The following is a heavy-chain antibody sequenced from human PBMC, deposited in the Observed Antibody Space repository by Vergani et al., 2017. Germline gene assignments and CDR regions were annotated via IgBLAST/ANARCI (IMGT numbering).Heavy chain of an antibody. D-gene: IGHD6-19*01. CDR1: GFTFSSYA. V-gene: IGHV3-23*01. CDR2: ISGSGGST. Sequence: EVQLLESGGGLVQPGGSLRLSCAASGFTFSSYAMSWVRQAPGKGLEWVSAISGSGGSTYYAESVKGRFTISRDNSKNTLYLQMNSLRAEDTAVYYCAKXLGYSSGWYGYFQHWGQGSLVTVSS. CDR3: AKXLGYSSGWYGYFQH. J-gene: IGHJ1*01.